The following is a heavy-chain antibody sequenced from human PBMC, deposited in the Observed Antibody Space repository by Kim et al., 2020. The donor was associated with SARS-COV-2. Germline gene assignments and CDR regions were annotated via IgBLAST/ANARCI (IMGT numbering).Heavy chain of an antibody. D-gene: IGHD4-17*01. Sequence: PARKSRVTKSVDTAKNQFSLKLSSVTAAGTAVYYCAREDGDYVGGAFDIWGQGTMVTVSS. CDR3: AREDGDYVGGAFDI. V-gene: IGHV4-59*01. J-gene: IGHJ3*02.